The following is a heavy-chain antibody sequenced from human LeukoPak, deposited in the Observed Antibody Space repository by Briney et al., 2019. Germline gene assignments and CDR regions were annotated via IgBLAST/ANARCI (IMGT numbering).Heavy chain of an antibody. J-gene: IGHJ4*02. CDR2: ISSSSSYI. CDR1: GFTFSSYS. V-gene: IGHV3-21*01. CDR3: ARPLTGATTLDY. Sequence: PGGSLRLSCAASGFTFSSYSMNWVRQAPGKGLEWVSSISSSSSYIYYADSVKGRFTISRDNAKNSLYLQMNSLRAEDTAVYYCARPLTGATTLDYWGQGTLVTVSS. D-gene: IGHD5-12*01.